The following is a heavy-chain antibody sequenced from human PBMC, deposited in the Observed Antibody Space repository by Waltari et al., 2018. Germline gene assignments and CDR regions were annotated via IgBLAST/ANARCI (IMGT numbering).Heavy chain of an antibody. Sequence: IQLVESGGGLVQPGGSLRLSCAASGFTFSRCWMSWVRQAPGKGPEWVANINQDGSEKYYVDSVKGRFTISRDNGKNSLYRQLNSLRVDDTALYYCTDFDYWGLGTLVTVSS. V-gene: IGHV3-7*01. CDR2: INQDGSEK. CDR3: TDFDY. J-gene: IGHJ4*02. CDR1: GFTFSRCW.